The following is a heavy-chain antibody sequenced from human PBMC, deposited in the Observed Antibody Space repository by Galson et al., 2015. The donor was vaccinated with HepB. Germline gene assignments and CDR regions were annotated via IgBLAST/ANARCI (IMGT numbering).Heavy chain of an antibody. CDR1: GFTFSSYG. CDR3: AKDFYWNYASTYYYYGMDV. Sequence: SLRLSCAASGFTFSSYGMHWVRQAPGKGLEWVAVISYDGSNKYYADSVKGRFTISRDNSKNTLYLQMNSLRAEDTAVYYCAKDFYWNYASTYYYYGMDVWGQGTTVTVSS. CDR2: ISYDGSNK. J-gene: IGHJ6*02. D-gene: IGHD1-7*01. V-gene: IGHV3-30*18.